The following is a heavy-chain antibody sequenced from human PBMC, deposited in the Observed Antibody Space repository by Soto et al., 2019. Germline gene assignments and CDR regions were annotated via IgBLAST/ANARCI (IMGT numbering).Heavy chain of an antibody. J-gene: IGHJ6*02. Sequence: GGSLRLSCAASGFTFRSYAMSWVRQKPGKGLEWVSAISGSGGSTYYADSVKGRFTISRDNSKNTLYLQMNSLRAEDTAVYYCAKILVIYYYGSENYGMDVWGQGTTVTVSS. CDR2: ISGSGGST. CDR3: AKILVIYYYGSENYGMDV. V-gene: IGHV3-23*01. CDR1: GFTFRSYA. D-gene: IGHD3-10*01.